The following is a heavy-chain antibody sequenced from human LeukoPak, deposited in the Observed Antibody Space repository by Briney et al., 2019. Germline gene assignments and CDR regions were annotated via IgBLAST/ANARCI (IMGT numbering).Heavy chain of an antibody. CDR3: ARETGYYDY. J-gene: IGHJ4*02. CDR2: ISGSGSST. Sequence: GGSLRLSCAASGFTFSSHAMSWVRHFPGKGLEWVSGISGSGSSTNYADSVKGRFTISRDNSKNTLYLQMNSLRAEDTAVYYCARETGYYDYWGQGTLVTVSS. D-gene: IGHD3-9*01. V-gene: IGHV3-23*01. CDR1: GFTFSSHA.